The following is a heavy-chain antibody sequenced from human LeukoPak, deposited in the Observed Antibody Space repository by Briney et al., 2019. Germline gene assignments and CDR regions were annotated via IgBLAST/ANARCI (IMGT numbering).Heavy chain of an antibody. V-gene: IGHV3-43*02. CDR1: GLNFDDSA. CDR3: AKESGKFDY. Sequence: QPGGSLRLSCVASGLNFDDSAMHWVRQAPGKGLEWVSLISADGGGTFSADSVKGRFSISRDNSKNSLYLQMNSLRSEDTAMYYCAKESGKFDYWGQGTLAVVSS. CDR2: ISADGGGT. J-gene: IGHJ4*02.